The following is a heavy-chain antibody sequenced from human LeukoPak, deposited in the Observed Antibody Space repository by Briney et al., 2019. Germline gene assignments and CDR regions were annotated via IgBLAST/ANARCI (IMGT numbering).Heavy chain of an antibody. CDR1: CYPFTSYR. J-gene: IGHJ5*02. Sequence: ASVKVFWKAFCYPFTSYRISWVRQAPGHGLELIGWISSYNGNTNYAQKLQGRVTMTTDTSTSTAYMELRSLRSDDTAAYYCARSRNYGDNWFDPWGQGTLVTVSS. D-gene: IGHD4-17*01. CDR2: ISSYNGNT. V-gene: IGHV1-18*01. CDR3: ARSRNYGDNWFDP.